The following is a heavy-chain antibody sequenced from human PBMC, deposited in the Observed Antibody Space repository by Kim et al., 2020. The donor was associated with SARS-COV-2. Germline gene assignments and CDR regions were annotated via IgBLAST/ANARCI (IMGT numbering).Heavy chain of an antibody. CDR1: GFTFSSYG. CDR2: ISYDGSNK. V-gene: IGHV3-30*18. D-gene: IGHD3-10*01. Sequence: GGSLRLSCAASGFTFSSYGMHWVRQAPGKGLEWVAVISYDGSNKYYADSVKGRFTISRDNSKNTLYLQMNSLRAEDTAVYYCAKDRIGGKYGSGANDYWGQGTLVTVSS. CDR3: AKDRIGGKYGSGANDY. J-gene: IGHJ4*02.